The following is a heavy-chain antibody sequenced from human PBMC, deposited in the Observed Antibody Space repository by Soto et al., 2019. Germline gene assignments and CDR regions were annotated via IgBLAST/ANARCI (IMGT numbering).Heavy chain of an antibody. CDR1: GFTFSSYA. D-gene: IGHD6-13*01. CDR2: ISGSGGST. Sequence: EVQLLESGGGLVQPGGSLRLSCAASGFTFSSYAMSWVRQAPGKGLEWVSAISGSGGSTYYADSVKGRFTISRDNSKNTLYLQMNSLRAEDTAVYYCANLDSSSWYIINLNWFDPWGQGTLVTVSS. J-gene: IGHJ5*02. V-gene: IGHV3-23*01. CDR3: ANLDSSSWYIINLNWFDP.